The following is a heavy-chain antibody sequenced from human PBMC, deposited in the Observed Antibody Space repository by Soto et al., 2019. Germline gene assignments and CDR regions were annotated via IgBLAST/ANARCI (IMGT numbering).Heavy chain of an antibody. Sequence: QVQLVQSGAELKKPGASVKVSCRSPGYKCADYNMNWVRQATGRGLEWLGYMNSYNGDGGYAQKFQGRLTLTKNTSIITAYMELTNLRDDDTAVYYCARGSAYQRTGNSDFWGQGTPVTVSS. CDR2: MNSYNGDG. CDR3: ARGSAYQRTGNSDF. CDR1: GYKCADYN. J-gene: IGHJ4*02. D-gene: IGHD2-2*01. V-gene: IGHV1-8*01.